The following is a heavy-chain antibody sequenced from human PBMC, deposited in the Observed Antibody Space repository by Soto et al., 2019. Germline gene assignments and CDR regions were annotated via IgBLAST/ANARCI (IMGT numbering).Heavy chain of an antibody. CDR2: IYYSGST. D-gene: IGHD3-16*01. CDR1: GGSISSYY. CDR3: ARRYGGNFDY. J-gene: IGHJ4*02. Sequence: QVQLQESGPGLVKPSETLSLTCTVSGGSISSYYWSWIRQPPGKGLEWIGYIYYSGSTNYNPPLKRRVTISVATSKTQFSLKLSSVTAADTAVYYCARRYGGNFDYWGQGTLVTVSS. V-gene: IGHV4-59*01.